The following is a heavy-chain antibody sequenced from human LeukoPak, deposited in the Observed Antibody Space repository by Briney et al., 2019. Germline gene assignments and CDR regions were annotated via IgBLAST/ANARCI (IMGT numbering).Heavy chain of an antibody. V-gene: IGHV4-34*01. CDR3: ARVGYCSGGSCYGVDY. D-gene: IGHD2-15*01. J-gene: IGHJ4*02. Sequence: SETLSLTCAVYGGSFSGYYWSWIRQPPGKGLEWIGEINHSGSTNYNPSLKSRVTISVDTSKNQFSLKLSSATAADTAVYYCARVGYCSGGSCYGVDYWGQGTLVTVSS. CDR1: GGSFSGYY. CDR2: INHSGST.